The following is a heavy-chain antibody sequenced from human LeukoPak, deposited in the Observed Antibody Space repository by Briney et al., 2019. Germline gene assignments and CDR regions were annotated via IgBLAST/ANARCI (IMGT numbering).Heavy chain of an antibody. Sequence: ASVKVSCKASGYTFTSYYMHWVRQAPGQGLEWMGIINPSGGSTSYAQKFQGRVAMTRDTSTSTVYMELSSLRSEDTAVYYCARADITMTVDYWGQGTLVTVSS. CDR2: INPSGGST. J-gene: IGHJ4*02. CDR3: ARADITMTVDY. V-gene: IGHV1-46*01. D-gene: IGHD3-22*01. CDR1: GYTFTSYY.